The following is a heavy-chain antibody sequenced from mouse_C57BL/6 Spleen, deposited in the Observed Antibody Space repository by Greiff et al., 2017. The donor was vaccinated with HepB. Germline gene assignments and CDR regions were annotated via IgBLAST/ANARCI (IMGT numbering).Heavy chain of an antibody. D-gene: IGHD3-2*02. CDR2: IDPSDSET. V-gene: IGHV1-52*01. CDR3: AVGGTAQATAWFAY. Sequence: QVQLQQPGAELVRPGSSVKLSCKASGYTFTSYWMHWVKQRPIQGLEWIGNIDPSDSETHYNQKFKDKATLTVDKSSSTAYMQLSSLTSEDSAVYYCAVGGTAQATAWFAYWGQGTLVTVSA. CDR1: GYTFTSYW. J-gene: IGHJ3*01.